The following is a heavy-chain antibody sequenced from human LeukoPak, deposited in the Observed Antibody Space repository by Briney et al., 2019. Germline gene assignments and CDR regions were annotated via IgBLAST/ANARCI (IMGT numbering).Heavy chain of an antibody. Sequence: SETLSLTCTVSGGSIGSYYWSWIRQRPGKGLEWIGYIYYSGSTNYNPSLKSRVTISLDTSKNQFSMNLISVTAADTAVYYCAREGVAAAGKLDYWGQGTLVTVSS. J-gene: IGHJ4*02. CDR1: GGSIGSYY. D-gene: IGHD6-13*01. V-gene: IGHV4-59*01. CDR2: IYYSGST. CDR3: AREGVAAAGKLDY.